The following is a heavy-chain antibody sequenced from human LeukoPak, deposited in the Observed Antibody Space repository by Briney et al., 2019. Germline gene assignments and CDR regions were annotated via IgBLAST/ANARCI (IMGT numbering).Heavy chain of an antibody. V-gene: IGHV3-23*01. CDR1: GFTFSSYA. D-gene: IGHD2-2*02. CDR2: ISGSGGST. Sequence: GGSLRLSCAASGFTFSSYAMSWVRQAPGKGLEWVSAISGSGGSTYYADSVKGRFTISRDNSKNTLYLQMNSLRAEDTAVYYCARDCSSTSCYMGFQHWGQGTLVTVSS. CDR3: ARDCSSTSCYMGFQH. J-gene: IGHJ1*01.